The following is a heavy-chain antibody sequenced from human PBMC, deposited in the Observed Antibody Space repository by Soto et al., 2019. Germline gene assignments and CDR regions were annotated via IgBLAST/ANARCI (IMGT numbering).Heavy chain of an antibody. J-gene: IGHJ6*02. CDR3: ARDRRHDRYYYYYYGMDV. D-gene: IGHD1-1*01. Sequence: EVQLLESGGGLVQPGGSLRLSCVASGFSFSSYAMSWVRQAPGKGLEWVSVISGSDGSTYYADSVKGRFTISRDNAKNSLYLQMNSLRAEDTAVYYCARDRRHDRYYYYYYGMDVWGQGTTVTVSS. V-gene: IGHV3-23*01. CDR1: GFSFSSYA. CDR2: ISGSDGST.